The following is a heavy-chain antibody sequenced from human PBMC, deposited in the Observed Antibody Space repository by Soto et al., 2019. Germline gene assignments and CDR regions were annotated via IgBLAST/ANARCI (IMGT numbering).Heavy chain of an antibody. CDR2: IKEDGSEK. V-gene: IGHV3-7*03. Sequence: GGSLRLSCAASRFTCSDVWMSWVRQAQGKGLEWVANIKEDGSEKNYVDSGRGRFIISRVNAKNSLYLQGNSLRAEDTSVYYCARRALLDTPGQGSMGTLSS. CDR3: ARRALLDT. CDR1: RFTCSDVW. J-gene: IGHJ5*02.